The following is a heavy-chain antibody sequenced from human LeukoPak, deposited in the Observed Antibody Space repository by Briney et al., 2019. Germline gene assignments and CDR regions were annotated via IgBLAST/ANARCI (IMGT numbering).Heavy chain of an antibody. Sequence: ASVKVSCKASGYTFTGYYMHWVRQAPGQGLEWMGWINPNSGGTNYAQKFQGRVTMTRDTSISTAYMELSRLRSDDTAVYYCAIGEYSSGWYFDYWGQGTLVTVAS. D-gene: IGHD6-19*01. V-gene: IGHV1-2*02. CDR3: AIGEYSSGWYFDY. CDR1: GYTFTGYY. CDR2: INPNSGGT. J-gene: IGHJ4*02.